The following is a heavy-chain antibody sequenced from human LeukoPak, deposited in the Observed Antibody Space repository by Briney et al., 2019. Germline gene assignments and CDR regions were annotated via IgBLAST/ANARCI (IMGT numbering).Heavy chain of an antibody. CDR3: ARVDSGDSSSSAPFDY. V-gene: IGHV3-30-3*01. CDR2: ISYDGSEQ. D-gene: IGHD6-6*01. Sequence: GGSLRLSCVASGFSFGSYAMHWVRQAPGEGLEWVALISYDGSEQYHADSVKGRFTISRDTSKNTLFLQMNSLRLEDTAVYYCARVDSGDSSSSAPFDYWGQGTLVTVSS. CDR1: GFSFGSYA. J-gene: IGHJ4*02.